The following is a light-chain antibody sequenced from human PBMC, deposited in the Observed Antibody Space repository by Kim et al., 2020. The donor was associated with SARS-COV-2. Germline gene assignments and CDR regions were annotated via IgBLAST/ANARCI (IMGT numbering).Light chain of an antibody. CDR1: QSIRSY. CDR3: QQYYDWPRT. Sequence: EIVMTQSPATLSVSPGERATLSCRASQSIRSYLAWYQQKPGQAPRLLIYGASTRATGIPGRVSGTGSGTEFTLTISSLQSEDLALYYCQQYYDWPRTFGQGTKVEIK. CDR2: GAS. V-gene: IGKV3-15*01. J-gene: IGKJ1*01.